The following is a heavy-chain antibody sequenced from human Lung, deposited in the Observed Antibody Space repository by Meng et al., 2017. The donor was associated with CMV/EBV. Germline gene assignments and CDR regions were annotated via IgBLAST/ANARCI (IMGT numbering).Heavy chain of an antibody. CDR3: LRRSGGSV. D-gene: IGHD3-10*01. V-gene: IGHV4-4*02. CDR2: IPHRGSS. CDR1: GDSITNHNW. Sequence: QVALREAGPALVKPSETLSLTCAVSGDSITNHNWWAWVRQPPGKGLEWIGEIPHRGSSAYNPSLKSRVSMSIDKSKNQFSLKLTSVTAADTAVYHCLRRSGGSVWGQGTLVTVSS. J-gene: IGHJ1*01.